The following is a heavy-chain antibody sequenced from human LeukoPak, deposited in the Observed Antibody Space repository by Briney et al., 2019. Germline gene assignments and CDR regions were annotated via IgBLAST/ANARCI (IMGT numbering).Heavy chain of an antibody. CDR2: IKSKTNGGTT. D-gene: IGHD5/OR15-5a*01. CDR3: TADAKGVVSVYDLVGY. V-gene: IGHV3-15*01. J-gene: IGHJ4*02. Sequence: GGSLSLSCAASGFTFSNAWRSWVRQAPGKGLEWVGRIKSKTNGGTTDYAAPVKGRFTISRDDSKNTLYLQMNSLKTEDAAVYYCTADAKGVVSVYDLVGYWGQGTLVTVSS. CDR1: GFTFSNAW.